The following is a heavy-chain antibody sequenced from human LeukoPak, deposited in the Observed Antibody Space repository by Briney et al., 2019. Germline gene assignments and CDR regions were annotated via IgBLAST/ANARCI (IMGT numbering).Heavy chain of an antibody. CDR3: ARGRHCSSTSCYTGPETTKRYYYYYYMDV. D-gene: IGHD2-2*02. Sequence: SETLSLTCTVSGGSISSSSYYWGWIRQPAGKGLEWIGRIYTSGSTNYNPSLKSRVTMSVDTSKNQFSLKLSSVTAADTAVYYCARGRHCSSTSCYTGPETTKRYYYYYYMDVWGKGTTVTVSS. CDR1: GGSISSSSYY. CDR2: IYTSGST. V-gene: IGHV4-61*02. J-gene: IGHJ6*03.